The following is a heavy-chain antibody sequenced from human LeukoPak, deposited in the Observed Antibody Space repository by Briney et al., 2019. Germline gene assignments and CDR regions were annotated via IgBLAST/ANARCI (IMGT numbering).Heavy chain of an antibody. D-gene: IGHD3-10*01. CDR3: AKGHGLLWFGEEHY. V-gene: IGHV3-23*01. J-gene: IGHJ4*02. CDR2: ISGSGGST. Sequence: GGSLRLSCAASGFTFSSYAMSWVRQAPGKGLEWVSAISGSGGSTYYADSVKGRFTISRDNSKNTLYLQMNSLRAEDTAVYYCAKGHGLLWFGEEHYWGQGTLVTVSS. CDR1: GFTFSSYA.